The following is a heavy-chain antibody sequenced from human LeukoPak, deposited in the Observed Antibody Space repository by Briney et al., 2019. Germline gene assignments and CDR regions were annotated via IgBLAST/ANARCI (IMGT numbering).Heavy chain of an antibody. CDR3: ARQGFDAWIDP. Sequence: SETLSLTCTVSGGSISPYYWSWIRQPPGKGLKYIGYIYYTGGTNYNPSLKSRVTISVDTSRTQFSLKLSSVTAADTAVYYCARQGFDAWIDPWGQGTLVTVSS. D-gene: IGHD3-10*01. CDR2: IYYTGGT. J-gene: IGHJ5*02. CDR1: GGSISPYY. V-gene: IGHV4-59*08.